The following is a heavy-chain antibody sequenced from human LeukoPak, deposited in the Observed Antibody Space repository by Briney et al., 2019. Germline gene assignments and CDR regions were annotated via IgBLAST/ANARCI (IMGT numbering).Heavy chain of an antibody. V-gene: IGHV4-4*07. D-gene: IGHD2-2*01. J-gene: IGHJ4*02. CDR3: ARDGGYCSSTSCYPYFDY. CDR2: IYTSGST. Sequence: SETLSLTCTVSGGSISSYYWSWIRQPAGKGLEWIGRIYTSGSTNYNPSLKSRVTMSVDTSKNQFSLKLNSVTAADTAVYYCARDGGYCSSTSCYPYFDYWGQGTLVTVSS. CDR1: GGSISSYY.